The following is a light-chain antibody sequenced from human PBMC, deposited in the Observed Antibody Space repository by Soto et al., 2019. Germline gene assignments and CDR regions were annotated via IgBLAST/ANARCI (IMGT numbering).Light chain of an antibody. J-gene: IGLJ1*01. CDR2: EVT. CDR1: SSDVGSYNY. Sequence: QYALTQPASVSGSPGQSITISCTGTSSDVGSYNYVSWHQQHPGQAPKLMIYEVTHRASGIPDRFSASKSGNTASLTISGLQAGDEADYYCSSYRSSSTYVFGTGTKLTVL. CDR3: SSYRSSSTYV. V-gene: IGLV2-14*01.